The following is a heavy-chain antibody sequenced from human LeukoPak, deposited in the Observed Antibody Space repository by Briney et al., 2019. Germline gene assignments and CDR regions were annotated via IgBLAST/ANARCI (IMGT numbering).Heavy chain of an antibody. D-gene: IGHD3-9*01. CDR3: VRSYRDLTGYYNHFDY. CDR2: INSEGTST. Sequence: GGSLRLSCTASGFTFSYYWMHWVRQAPGKGLVWVSRINSEGTSTSFADSVKGRFTVSRDNAKNTLYLQMNSLRPEDTAVYYCVRSYRDLTGYYNHFDYWGQGNLVTVSS. CDR1: GFTFSYYW. J-gene: IGHJ4*02. V-gene: IGHV3-74*01.